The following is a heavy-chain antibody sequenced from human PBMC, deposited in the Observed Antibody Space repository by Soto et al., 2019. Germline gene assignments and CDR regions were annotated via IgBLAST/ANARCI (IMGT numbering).Heavy chain of an antibody. D-gene: IGHD2-15*01. V-gene: IGHV3-7*01. CDR1: GFTFSQHW. CDR3: ARVTGGDVVVVAAAIVSNWFDP. CDR2: INQEGTEK. J-gene: IGHJ5*02. Sequence: PGGSLRLSCVGSGFTFSQHWMNWVRQAPGSGLEWVANINQEGTEKNYVDSVKGRFTVSRDNAKNSLYLEMNSLRVEDTGIYYCARVTGGDVVVVAAAIVSNWFDPWGLGTLVTVSS.